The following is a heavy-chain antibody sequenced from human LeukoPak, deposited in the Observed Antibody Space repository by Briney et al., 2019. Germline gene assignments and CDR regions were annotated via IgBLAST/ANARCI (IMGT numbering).Heavy chain of an antibody. J-gene: IGHJ4*02. D-gene: IGHD3-3*01. CDR3: ARDRTIFGVVAYYFDY. V-gene: IGHV1-46*01. CDR1: GYTFTSYY. CDR2: INPSGGST. Sequence: ASVKVPCKASGYTFTSYYMHWVRQAPGQGLEWMGIINPSGGSTSYAQKFQGRVTMTRDTSTSTVYMELSSLRSEDTAVYYCARDRTIFGVVAYYFDYWGQGTLVTVSS.